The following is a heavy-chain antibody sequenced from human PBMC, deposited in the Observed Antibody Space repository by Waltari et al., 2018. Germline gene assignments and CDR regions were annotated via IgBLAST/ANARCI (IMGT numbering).Heavy chain of an antibody. CDR3: AGWRYYYDSSGYEYDFDC. CDR1: GGTFSSCA. Sequence: VPLVQSGAEVQKPAPSVKVSCKASGGTFSSCAIRWVRPAPGQGIEWMGGMTPILAIENYAQNSQGTATSTTDKCTSTVYTALSSLCYWATAVYYCAGWRYYYDSSGYEYDFDCWGHGALVTLAS. CDR2: MTPILAIE. D-gene: IGHD3-22*01. J-gene: IGHJ4*01. V-gene: IGHV1-69*10.